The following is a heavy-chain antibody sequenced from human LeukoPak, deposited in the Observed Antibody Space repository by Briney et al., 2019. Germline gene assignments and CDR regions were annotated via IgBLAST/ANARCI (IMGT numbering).Heavy chain of an antibody. D-gene: IGHD1-26*01. CDR2: IIVGNGRT. CDR1: GFTFSNSA. Sequence: SVKVSCKASGFTFSNSAMQWVRQARGQRLEWIGWIIVGNGRTHYAQNFQERVTITRDMSTNTAYMELSSLRSEDTAVYYCAAELYSGSYGRCCSFAFWGQGTQVTVSS. CDR3: AAELYSGSYGRCCSFAF. J-gene: IGHJ4*02. V-gene: IGHV1-58*02.